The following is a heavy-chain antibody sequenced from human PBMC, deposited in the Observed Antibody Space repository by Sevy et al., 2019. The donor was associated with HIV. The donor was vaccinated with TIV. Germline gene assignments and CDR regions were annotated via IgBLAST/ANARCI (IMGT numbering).Heavy chain of an antibody. CDR1: DGYLSIGGYS. V-gene: IGHV4-30-2*01. Sequence: SETLSLTCAVSDGYLSIGGYSWSWIRQPPGKGLEWLGSIYHGGDTDYNPSRKSRITMSLDRSKSHFSLNLKSVTAADTAVYFCTRVGPRYSSGPDHFDSWGQGILVTVSS. CDR3: TRVGPRYSSGPDHFDS. J-gene: IGHJ4*02. CDR2: IYHGGDT. D-gene: IGHD6-19*01.